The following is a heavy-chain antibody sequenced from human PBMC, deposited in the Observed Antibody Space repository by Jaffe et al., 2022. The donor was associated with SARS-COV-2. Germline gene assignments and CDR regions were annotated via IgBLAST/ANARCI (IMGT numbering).Heavy chain of an antibody. CDR3: AREGIAAAGNPLGADV. Sequence: QVQLQESGPGLVKPSQTLSLTCTVSGGSISSGSYYWSWIRQPAGKGLEWIGRIYTSGSTNYNPSLKSRVTISVDTSKNQFSLKLSSVTAADTAVYYCAREGIAAAGNPLGADVWGQGTTVTVSS. CDR1: GGSISSGSYY. V-gene: IGHV4-61*02. CDR2: IYTSGST. J-gene: IGHJ6*02. D-gene: IGHD6-13*01.